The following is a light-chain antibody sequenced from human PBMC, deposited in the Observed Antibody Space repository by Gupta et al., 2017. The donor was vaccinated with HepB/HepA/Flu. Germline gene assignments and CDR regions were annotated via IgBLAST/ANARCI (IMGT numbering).Light chain of an antibody. CDR2: DVT. CDR3: SSYANVNTLV. CDR1: TSDVGGYNY. V-gene: IGLV2-14*01. J-gene: IGLJ3*02. Sequence: QSALTPPASVSGSPGQSITISCTGTTSDVGGYNYVSWYQQHPGKAPKLMIYDVTIRASGVSIRFSDSKSGNTASLTISGLEAEDEADYYCSSYANVNTLVFGRGTKLTVL.